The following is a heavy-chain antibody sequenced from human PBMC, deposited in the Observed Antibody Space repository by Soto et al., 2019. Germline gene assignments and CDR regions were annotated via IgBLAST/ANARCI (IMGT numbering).Heavy chain of an antibody. J-gene: IGHJ5*02. Sequence: LSLTCTVSGGSISTYYWSWIRQPPGKGLEWIGYIYYSGSTNYNPSLKSRVTISLDTSKNQFSLKLSSVTAADTAVYYCARDRLANWFDPWGQGTLVTVSS. CDR1: GGSISTYY. V-gene: IGHV4-59*01. CDR3: ARDRLANWFDP. D-gene: IGHD3-9*01. CDR2: IYYSGST.